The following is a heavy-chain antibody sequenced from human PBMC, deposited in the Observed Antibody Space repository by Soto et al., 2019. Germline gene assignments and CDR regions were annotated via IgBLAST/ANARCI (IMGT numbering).Heavy chain of an antibody. Sequence: GGSLRLSCAASGFIFSDYEINWVRQAPGKGLEWVSYISGSGLTIYYADSVKGRFTISRDNAKNSLYLQMNSLGVEDTAVYYCARGPYRNTYNWFDSWGQGTLVTAPQ. J-gene: IGHJ5*02. CDR2: ISGSGLTI. CDR1: GFIFSDYE. CDR3: ARGPYRNTYNWFDS. D-gene: IGHD5-12*01. V-gene: IGHV3-48*03.